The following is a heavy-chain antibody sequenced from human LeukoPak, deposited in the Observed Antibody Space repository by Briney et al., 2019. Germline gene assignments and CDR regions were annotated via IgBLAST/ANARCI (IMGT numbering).Heavy chain of an antibody. CDR2: INHSGST. V-gene: IGHV4-34*01. Sequence: SETLSLTCAVYGGSFSGYYWSWLRQPPGKGLEWIGEINHSGSTNYNPSLKSRVTISVDTSKNQFSLKLSSVTAADTAVYYCARGKQWLVLYYYYYYMDVWGKGTTVTVSS. D-gene: IGHD6-19*01. J-gene: IGHJ6*03. CDR1: GGSFSGYY. CDR3: ARGKQWLVLYYYYYYMDV.